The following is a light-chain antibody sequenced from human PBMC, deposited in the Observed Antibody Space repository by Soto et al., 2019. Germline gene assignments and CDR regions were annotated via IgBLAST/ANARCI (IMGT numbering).Light chain of an antibody. Sequence: DIVLTQSPGTLSLFPGERATLSCRASQSVSSNYLAWFQQKPGQAPRLLIHGASSRAAGIPDRFSGSGSGTDFTLSISRLEPADFAVYYCQQYVSSPYTFGQGTKLEIK. CDR2: GAS. V-gene: IGKV3-20*01. J-gene: IGKJ2*01. CDR3: QQYVSSPYT. CDR1: QSVSSNY.